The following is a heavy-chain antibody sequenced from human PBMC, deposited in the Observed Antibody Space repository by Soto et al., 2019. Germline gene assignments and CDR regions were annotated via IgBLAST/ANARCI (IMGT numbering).Heavy chain of an antibody. Sequence: PSETLSLTCAVYGGSFSGFSWTYIRQSPGKGLEWIGEIIHGVSTRYNPSLQSRVTISVDTSKNQFSLRLSSVTAANTAVYYCARLGGKDAKYNWYDPWGQGTLVTVSS. D-gene: IGHD3-16*01. J-gene: IGHJ5*02. CDR3: ARLGGKDAKYNWYDP. CDR1: GGSFSGFS. V-gene: IGHV4-34*12. CDR2: IIHGVST.